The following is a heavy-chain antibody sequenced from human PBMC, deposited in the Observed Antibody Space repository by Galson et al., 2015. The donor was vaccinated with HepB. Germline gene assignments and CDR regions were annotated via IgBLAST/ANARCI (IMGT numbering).Heavy chain of an antibody. CDR2: TYYRSKWYN. CDR3: ARGRSPARAFDI. D-gene: IGHD2-15*01. J-gene: IGHJ3*02. V-gene: IGHV6-1*01. CDR1: GDSVSSNSAT. Sequence: CAISGDSVSSNSATWDWFRQSPSRGLEWLGRTYYRSKWYNDYAPFMKSRVIINPDTSMHQFSLQLNSVRPEDTAVYYCARGRSPARAFDIWGQGTMVTVS.